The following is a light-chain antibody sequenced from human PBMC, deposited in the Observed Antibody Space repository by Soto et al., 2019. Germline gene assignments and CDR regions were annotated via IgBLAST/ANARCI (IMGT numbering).Light chain of an antibody. CDR3: QSYDSSRSVLYV. Sequence: QSVLTQPPSVSGAPGQRVTISCTGSSSNIGAGYEVHWFQQLPGTAPKLLIYGNTNRPSGVPDRFSGSKSDTSASLAITGLQPEDEADYYCQSYDSSRSVLYVFGTGTKLTVL. CDR2: GNT. V-gene: IGLV1-40*01. J-gene: IGLJ1*01. CDR1: SSNIGAGYE.